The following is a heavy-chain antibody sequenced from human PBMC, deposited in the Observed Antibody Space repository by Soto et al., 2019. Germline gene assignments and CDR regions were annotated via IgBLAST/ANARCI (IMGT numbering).Heavy chain of an antibody. Sequence: QVQLVQSGAEVKKPGASVKVSCKASGYTFTSYDINWVRQATGQGLEWMGWMNPNSGNTGYAQKFQARVTMTRNTSIGTAYMELSSLRSEDTAVYYCARERSAAGTGWFDPWGQGTLVTVSS. CDR2: MNPNSGNT. D-gene: IGHD6-13*01. J-gene: IGHJ5*02. CDR3: ARERSAAGTGWFDP. CDR1: GYTFTSYD. V-gene: IGHV1-8*01.